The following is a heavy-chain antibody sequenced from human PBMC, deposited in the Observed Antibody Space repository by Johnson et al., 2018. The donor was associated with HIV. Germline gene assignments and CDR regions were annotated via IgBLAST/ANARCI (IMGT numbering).Heavy chain of an antibody. CDR2: IGTTGDT. Sequence: MLLVESGGGLVQPGGSLRLSCAASGFSPSRYAMHWIRQATGKGLEWVSGIGTTGDTYYPGSVKGRFTISRDHAKNSLHLQMNSLTAGDTAVYYCARGNTFEIWGQGTLVTVSS. CDR1: GFSPSRYA. CDR3: ARGNTFEI. V-gene: IGHV3-13*01. J-gene: IGHJ3*02.